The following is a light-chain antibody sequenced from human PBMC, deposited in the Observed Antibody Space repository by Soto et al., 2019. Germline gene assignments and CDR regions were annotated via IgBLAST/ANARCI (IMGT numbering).Light chain of an antibody. CDR1: QSISIY. Sequence: EIVLTQSPATLSLSPVERATLSCRASQSISIYLAWYQQTPGQAPRLPIYDASNRATGIPASLSGSGSGTDFTLTTRTLETQDFAVYSCQQRNHWGTEITFGQGTRVEIK. J-gene: IGKJ5*01. CDR3: QQRNHWGTEIT. V-gene: IGKV3-11*01. CDR2: DAS.